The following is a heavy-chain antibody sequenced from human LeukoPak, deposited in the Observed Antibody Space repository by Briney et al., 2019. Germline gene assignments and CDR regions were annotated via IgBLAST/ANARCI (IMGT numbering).Heavy chain of an antibody. D-gene: IGHD3-22*01. CDR1: GFTFSNYC. V-gene: IGHV3-7*01. J-gene: IGHJ4*02. CDR3: ARDGGYYSTDFDY. Sequence: GGSLRLSCAASGFTFSNYCMSVGRQAPGRGLGWVSNITRDGSHKYYVDSVKGRFTISRDNAENSLYLQMKSLRAEDTAVYYCARDGGYYSTDFDYWGQGTLVTVSS. CDR2: ITRDGSHK.